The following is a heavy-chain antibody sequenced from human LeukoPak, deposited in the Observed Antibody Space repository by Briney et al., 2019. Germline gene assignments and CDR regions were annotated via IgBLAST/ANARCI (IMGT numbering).Heavy chain of an antibody. CDR1: GYTFTGYY. V-gene: IGHV1-2*02. D-gene: IGHD7-27*01. J-gene: IGHJ3*02. Sequence: ASVTVSCKTSGYTFTGYYMHWVRQAPGQGLEGMGWIHTNSGGTNYPQKFQGRVTITRDTSISTAYMELSSLRSDDTAVYYCARLWGKFDAFDIWGQGTMVTVSS. CDR2: IHTNSGGT. CDR3: ARLWGKFDAFDI.